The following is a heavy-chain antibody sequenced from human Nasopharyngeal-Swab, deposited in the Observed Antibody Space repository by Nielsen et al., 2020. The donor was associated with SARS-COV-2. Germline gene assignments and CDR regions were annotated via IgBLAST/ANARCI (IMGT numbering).Heavy chain of an antibody. CDR1: GFRFSDYS. CDR3: ARDLGDYYYYYYMDV. Sequence: GSLNISCAASGFRFSDYSMIWVRDAPGNGPEWVSFISGSGDFIYYADSVKGRFTISRDNARNSLYLQMNSLRAEDTAIYYCARDLGDYYYYYYMDVWGKGTTVTVSS. D-gene: IGHD3-10*01. CDR2: ISGSGDFI. V-gene: IGHV3-21*01. J-gene: IGHJ6*03.